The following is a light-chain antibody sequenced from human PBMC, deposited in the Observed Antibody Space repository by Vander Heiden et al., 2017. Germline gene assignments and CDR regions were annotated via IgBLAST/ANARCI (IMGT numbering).Light chain of an antibody. CDR2: DIS. Sequence: QSPLPHPPPVSRSPGPPLTISCTRTRRAVGNYNYVSWYQQHPGKAPSLMIYDISNRPSGVSNRFSGSKSGNTASLTISGLQAEDEADYFCSSYASSSTFVFGTGTKVTVL. CDR3: SSYASSSTFV. V-gene: IGLV2-14*03. CDR1: RRAVGNYNY. J-gene: IGLJ1*01.